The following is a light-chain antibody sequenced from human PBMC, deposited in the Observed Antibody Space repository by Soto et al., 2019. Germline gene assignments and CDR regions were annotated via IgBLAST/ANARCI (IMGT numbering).Light chain of an antibody. Sequence: SPGERATLSCRASQSVSSNLAWYQQKPGQAPRLLIYGASTRATGIPARFSGSGSGTEFTLTISSLQSEDFAVYYCQQYNNWPLLTFGGGTKVEIK. V-gene: IGKV3-15*01. J-gene: IGKJ4*02. CDR1: QSVSSN. CDR3: QQYNNWPLLT. CDR2: GAS.